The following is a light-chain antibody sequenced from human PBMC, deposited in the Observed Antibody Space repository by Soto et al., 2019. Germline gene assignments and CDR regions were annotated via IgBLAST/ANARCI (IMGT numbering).Light chain of an antibody. CDR1: QSVSTNQ. CDR2: GAS. J-gene: IGKJ4*01. V-gene: IGKV3-20*01. CDR3: QQYGTSPPT. Sequence: EIVLTQSPGTLSLSPGERATLSCRVSQSVSTNQLAWYQQKPGQAPRLLIYGASSRATGIADRFSGSGSGTDFTLTISRLEPDHFAVYYCQQYGTSPPTFGRGTKVDIK.